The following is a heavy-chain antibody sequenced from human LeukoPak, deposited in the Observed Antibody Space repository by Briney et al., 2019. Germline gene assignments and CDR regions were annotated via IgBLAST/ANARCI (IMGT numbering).Heavy chain of an antibody. CDR3: ANQEYDAFDI. Sequence: PSETLSLTCTVSGGSISGSSYYWGWIRQPPGKGLEWIGSIYYSGSTYYNPSLKSRVTISVDTSKNQFSLKLSSVTAADTAVYYCANQEYDAFDIWREGTMVTVSS. V-gene: IGHV4-39*01. J-gene: IGHJ3*02. CDR2: IYYSGST. D-gene: IGHD2/OR15-2a*01. CDR1: GGSISGSSYY.